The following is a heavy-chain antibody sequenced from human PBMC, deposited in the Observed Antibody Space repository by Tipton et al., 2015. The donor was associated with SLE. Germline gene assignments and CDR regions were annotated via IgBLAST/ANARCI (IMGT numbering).Heavy chain of an antibody. J-gene: IGHJ5*02. CDR3: ARSRVGGHNWFDP. D-gene: IGHD1-26*01. CDR1: GFTFSTYA. CDR2: ISTNGDNT. Sequence: GSLRLSCAASGFTFSTYAMHWVRQAPGKGLEYVSLISTNGDNTYYADSVKGRFTVSRDNSKNTLFLQLGSLRLEDMAIYYCARSRVGGHNWFDPWGQGAQVTVSS. V-gene: IGHV3-64*02.